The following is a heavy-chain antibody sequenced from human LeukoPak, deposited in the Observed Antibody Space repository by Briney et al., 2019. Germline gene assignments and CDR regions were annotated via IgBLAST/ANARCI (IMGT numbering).Heavy chain of an antibody. Sequence: ASVKVSCKASGGTFSSYAISWVRQAPGQGLEWIGGIIPIFGTANYAQKFQGRVTITADKSTSTAYMELSSLRSEDTAVYYCARDRGETTPYDYWGQGTLVTVSS. V-gene: IGHV1-69*06. D-gene: IGHD2-15*01. CDR2: IIPIFGTA. CDR1: GGTFSSYA. CDR3: ARDRGETTPYDY. J-gene: IGHJ4*02.